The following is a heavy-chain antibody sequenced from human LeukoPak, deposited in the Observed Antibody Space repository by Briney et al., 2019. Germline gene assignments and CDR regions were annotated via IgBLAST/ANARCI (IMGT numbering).Heavy chain of an antibody. CDR1: GFTFSSYA. J-gene: IGHJ6*02. V-gene: IGHV3-23*01. CDR3: AKSQLYSNYYYYYGMDV. CDR2: ISDSGGYT. D-gene: IGHD4-11*01. Sequence: GGSLRLSCAASGFTFSSYAMSWVRQAPGKGLEWVSGISDSGGYTYYADSVKGRFTISRGSSKNTLYLQMNSLRAEDTAVYSCAKSQLYSNYYYYYGMDVWGQGTTVTVSS.